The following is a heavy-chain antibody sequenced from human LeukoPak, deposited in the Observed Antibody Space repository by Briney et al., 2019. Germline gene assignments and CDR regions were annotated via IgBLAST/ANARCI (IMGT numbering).Heavy chain of an antibody. J-gene: IGHJ4*02. D-gene: IGHD3-10*02. CDR3: ARHFGTAYYVTATGGGYFDY. CDR1: GGSISSYY. V-gene: IGHV4-59*08. Sequence: SETLSLTCTVSGGSISSYYWSWIRQPPGKGQEWIGYIYYSGSTNYNPSLKSRVTISVDTSKNQFSLKLSSVTAADTAVYYCARHFGTAYYVTATGGGYFDYWGQGTLVTVSS. CDR2: IYYSGST.